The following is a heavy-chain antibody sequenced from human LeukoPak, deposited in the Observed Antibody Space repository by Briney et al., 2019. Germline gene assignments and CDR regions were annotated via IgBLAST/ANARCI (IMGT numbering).Heavy chain of an antibody. Sequence: GGSLRLSCAASGLTFSSYGMSWVRQAPGKGLEWVAAISGSGGSTYYADSVKGRFTISRDNSKNTLYLQMNSLRAEDTAVYYCTKLENSCSGGSCYSVDYWGQGTLVTVSS. CDR2: ISGSGGST. CDR1: GLTFSSYG. J-gene: IGHJ4*02. D-gene: IGHD2-15*01. V-gene: IGHV3-23*01. CDR3: TKLENSCSGGSCYSVDY.